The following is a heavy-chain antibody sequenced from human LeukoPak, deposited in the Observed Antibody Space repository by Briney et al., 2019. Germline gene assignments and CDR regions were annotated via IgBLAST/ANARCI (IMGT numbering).Heavy chain of an antibody. CDR2: ISAYNGNT. V-gene: IGHV1-18*01. Sequence: GASVKVSCKASGYTFTSYGISWVRQAPGQGLEWVGWISAYNGNTNYAQKLQGRVTMTTDTSTSTAYMELRSLRSDDTAVYYCARVLITMIVGDYFDYWGQGTLVTVSS. J-gene: IGHJ4*02. D-gene: IGHD3-22*01. CDR3: ARVLITMIVGDYFDY. CDR1: GYTFTSYG.